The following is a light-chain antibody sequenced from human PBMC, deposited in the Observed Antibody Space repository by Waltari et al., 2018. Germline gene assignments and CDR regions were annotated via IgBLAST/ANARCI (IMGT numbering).Light chain of an antibody. V-gene: IGLV3-19*01. CDR2: GKN. CDR3: SSRDIRGIQLL. J-gene: IGLJ3*02. Sequence: SSELTQDPAVSVAWGRSVRITCKGYSRNSYYASWYQQRAGQAPLLVIYGKNKRPSGIPDRFSGSSLGDTSSLTITAARAEDEADYYCSSRDIRGIQLLFGGGTKLTVL. CDR1: SRNSYY.